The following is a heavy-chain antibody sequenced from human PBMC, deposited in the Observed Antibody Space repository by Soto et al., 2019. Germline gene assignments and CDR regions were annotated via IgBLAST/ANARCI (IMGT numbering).Heavy chain of an antibody. V-gene: IGHV1-3*01. CDR3: ARGRYGSGSPGVFVWFDP. CDR1: GYTFSSYA. J-gene: IGHJ5*02. D-gene: IGHD3-10*01. CDR2: INAGNGNT. Sequence: QVPLVQSGAEVKKPGASVKVSCKASGYTFSSYAMHWVRQAPGQRLEWMGWINAGNGNTKYSQKFQGRVTITRDTSASTAYMELSSLRSEDTAVYYCARGRYGSGSPGVFVWFDPWGQGTLVTVSS.